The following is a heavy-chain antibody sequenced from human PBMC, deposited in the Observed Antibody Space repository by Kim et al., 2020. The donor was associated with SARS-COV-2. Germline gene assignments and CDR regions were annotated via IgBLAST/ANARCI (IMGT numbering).Heavy chain of an antibody. Sequence: SVKVSCKASGGTFSSYAISWVRQAPGQGLEWMGGIIPIFGTANYAQKFQGRVTITAYESTSTAYMELSSLRSEDTAVYYCARDGPYDSCGYRWDYWGQGTLVTVSS. CDR2: IIPIFGTA. CDR1: GGTFSSYA. J-gene: IGHJ4*02. V-gene: IGHV1-69*13. D-gene: IGHD3-22*01. CDR3: ARDGPYDSCGYRWDY.